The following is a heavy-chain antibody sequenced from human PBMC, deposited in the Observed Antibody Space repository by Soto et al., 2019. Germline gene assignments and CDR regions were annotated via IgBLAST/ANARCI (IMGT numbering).Heavy chain of an antibody. D-gene: IGHD6-13*01. CDR3: ARVAAADNYYYYYMDV. V-gene: IGHV1-18*01. CDR2: ISAYNGNT. CDR1: GYSFTNFG. Sequence: GASVKVSCKASGYSFTNFGFSWVRQAPGQGLEWMGWISAYNGNTNYAQKLQGRVTMTTDTSTSTAYMELRSLRSDDTAVYYCARVAAADNYYYYYMDVWGKGTTVTVS. J-gene: IGHJ6*03.